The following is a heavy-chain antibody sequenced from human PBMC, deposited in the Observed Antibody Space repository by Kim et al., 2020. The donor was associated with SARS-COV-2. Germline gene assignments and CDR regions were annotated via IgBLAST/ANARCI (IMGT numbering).Heavy chain of an antibody. D-gene: IGHD2-2*02. CDR2: ISGSGGST. CDR1: GFTFSSYA. CDR3: AKDWCSSTSCYTDY. Sequence: GGSLRLSCAASGFTFSSYAMSWVRQAPGKGLEWVSAISGSGGSTYYADSVKGRFTISRDNSKNTLYLQMNSLRAEDTAVYYCAKDWCSSTSCYTDYWGQGTLVTVSS. J-gene: IGHJ4*02. V-gene: IGHV3-23*01.